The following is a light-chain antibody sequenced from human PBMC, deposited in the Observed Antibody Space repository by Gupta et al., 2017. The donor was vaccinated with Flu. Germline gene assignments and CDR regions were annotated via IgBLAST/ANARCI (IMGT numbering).Light chain of an antibody. V-gene: IGLV1-44*01. CDR1: SSNIGSNA. J-gene: IGLJ1*01. Sequence: GQRVTISCSGSSSNIGSNAVHWYQQVPGTAPKLLIYDNNQRPSGGPDRFSGSKSGTSASLAISGLQSEDEADYYCAAWDDSLNGHYVFGTGTEVTVL. CDR2: DNN. CDR3: AAWDDSLNGHYV.